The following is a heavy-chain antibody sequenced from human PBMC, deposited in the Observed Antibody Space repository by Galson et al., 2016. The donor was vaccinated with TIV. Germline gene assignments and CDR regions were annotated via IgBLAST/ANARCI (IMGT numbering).Heavy chain of an antibody. CDR3: ARDRHFGSGNSEY. J-gene: IGHJ4*02. V-gene: IGHV1-2*02. D-gene: IGHD3-10*01. CDR2: INPTSGDT. CDR1: GYGFTAFY. Sequence: SVKVSCKASGYGFTAFYIHWVRQAPGQGLEWMGWINPTSGDTKYAQKFQDRVTMTSDTSISTAYMELSRLTYDDTAVYHCARDRHFGSGNSEYWGQGALVTVSS.